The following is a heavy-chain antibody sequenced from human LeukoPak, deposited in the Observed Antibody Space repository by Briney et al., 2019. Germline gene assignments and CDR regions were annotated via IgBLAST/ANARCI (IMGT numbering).Heavy chain of an antibody. J-gene: IGHJ4*02. Sequence: SETLSLTCAVYGGSFSGYYWSWVRQPPGKGLEWIGEINHSGSTNYNPSLKSRVTMSVDTSKNQFSLKLSSVTAAGTAVYYCARFYYDSSGYYGFDYWGQGTLVTVSS. V-gene: IGHV4-34*01. CDR1: GGSFSGYY. CDR3: ARFYYDSSGYYGFDY. D-gene: IGHD3-22*01. CDR2: INHSGST.